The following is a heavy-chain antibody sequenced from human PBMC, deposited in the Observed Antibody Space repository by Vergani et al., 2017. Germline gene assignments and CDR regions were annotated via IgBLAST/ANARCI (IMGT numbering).Heavy chain of an antibody. CDR1: GGSISSGDYY. D-gene: IGHD3-10*01. Sequence: QVQLQESGPGLVKPSQTLSLTCTVSGGSISSGDYYWSWIRQPPGKGLEWIGYIYYSGSTYYNPSLKGRVTISVDTSKNQFSLKLSSVTAADTAVYYCAREEGYYYGSGSYFYNWFDPWGQGTLVTVSS. V-gene: IGHV4-30-4*08. J-gene: IGHJ5*02. CDR2: IYYSGST. CDR3: AREEGYYYGSGSYFYNWFDP.